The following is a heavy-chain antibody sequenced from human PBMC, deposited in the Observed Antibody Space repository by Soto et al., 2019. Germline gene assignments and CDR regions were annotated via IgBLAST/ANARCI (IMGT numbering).Heavy chain of an antibody. CDR2: IYFTGST. V-gene: IGHV4-61*01. J-gene: IGHJ5*02. CDR3: TRGPPRVQWFDP. Sequence: PSETLSLTCTVSGGAVSRGTYYWNWIRHPPGKGLEWIGHIYFTGSTNYNPSLKSRVTMSLDTSRNQFSLKLSSVTAADTAVYYCTRGPPRVQWFDPWGLGTLVTVSS. CDR1: GGAVSRGTYY.